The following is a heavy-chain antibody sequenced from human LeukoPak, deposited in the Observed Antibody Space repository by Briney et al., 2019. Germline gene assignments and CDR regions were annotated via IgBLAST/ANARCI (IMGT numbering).Heavy chain of an antibody. V-gene: IGHV1-2*02. CDR3: ARAGELWPTWDY. D-gene: IGHD3-16*01. Sequence: ASVKVSCKASGYTFTGYYMHWVRQAPGQGLEWMGWINPNSGGTNYAQKFQGRVTMTRDTSISTAYMELSRLKSDDTAVYYCARAGELWPTWDYWGQGTLVTVSS. CDR1: GYTFTGYY. CDR2: INPNSGGT. J-gene: IGHJ4*02.